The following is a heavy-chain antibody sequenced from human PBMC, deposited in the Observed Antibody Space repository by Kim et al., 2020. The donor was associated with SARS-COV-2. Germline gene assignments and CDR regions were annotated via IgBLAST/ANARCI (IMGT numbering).Heavy chain of an antibody. V-gene: IGHV4-34*01. Sequence: SETLSLTCAVYGGSFSGYYWSWIRQPPGKGLEWIGEINHSGSTNYNPSLKSRVTISVDTSKNQFSLKLSSVTAADTAVYYCARGNVGYSSSWYRYWGQGTLVTVSS. CDR1: GGSFSGYY. D-gene: IGHD6-13*01. CDR3: ARGNVGYSSSWYRY. J-gene: IGHJ4*02. CDR2: INHSGST.